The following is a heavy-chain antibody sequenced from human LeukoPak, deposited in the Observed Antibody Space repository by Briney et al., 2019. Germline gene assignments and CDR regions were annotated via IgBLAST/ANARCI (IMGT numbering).Heavy chain of an antibody. D-gene: IGHD6-13*01. J-gene: IGHJ4*02. CDR1: GFTFSSYW. V-gene: IGHV3-74*01. CDR3: ALSYSSGWYGGFDY. CDR2: INSDGSST. Sequence: GGSLRLSCAASGFTFSSYWMHWVRQAPGKGLVWVSRINSDGSSTSYADSVKGRFTISRDNAKNTLYLQMNSLRAEDTAVYYCALSYSSGWYGGFDYWGQGTLVTVSS.